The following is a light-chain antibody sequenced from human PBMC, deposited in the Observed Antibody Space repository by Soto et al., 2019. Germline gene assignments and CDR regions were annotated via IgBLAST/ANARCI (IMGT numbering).Light chain of an antibody. CDR1: QSINNN. Sequence: EIVMTQSPATLSVSPGERVTLSCRASQSINNNLAWYQKKPGQPPRLLIYGASTRATTVPATFSGSGSGTEFSLTISSLQSEDVAVYYCQHYHNWPRTFGQGTNVDIK. J-gene: IGKJ1*01. V-gene: IGKV3-15*01. CDR3: QHYHNWPRT. CDR2: GAS.